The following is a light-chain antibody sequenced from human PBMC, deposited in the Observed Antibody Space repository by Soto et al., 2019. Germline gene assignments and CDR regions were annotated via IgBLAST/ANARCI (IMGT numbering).Light chain of an antibody. CDR2: DVS. V-gene: IGLV2-14*01. Sequence: QSALTQPASVSGSPGQSITISYTGTSSDVGGYNYVSWYQQHPGKAPKLMIYDVSNRPSGVSSRFSGSKSGNTASLTISGLQAEDEADYYCSSYTSSSTLFYVFGTGTKVTVL. J-gene: IGLJ1*01. CDR1: SSDVGGYNY. CDR3: SSYTSSSTLFYV.